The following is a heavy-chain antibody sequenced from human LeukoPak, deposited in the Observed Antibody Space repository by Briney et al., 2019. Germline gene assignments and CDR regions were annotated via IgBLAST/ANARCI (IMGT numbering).Heavy chain of an antibody. CDR1: GGSISSYY. CDR3: ARDFIYYDSSGSGAFDI. D-gene: IGHD3-22*01. Sequence: PSETLSLTCTVSGGSISSYYWSWIRQPPGKGLEWIGYIYYSGSTNYNPSLKSRVTISVDTSKNQFSLKLSSVTAADTAVYYCARDFIYYDSSGSGAFDIWGQGTMVTVSS. V-gene: IGHV4-59*01. J-gene: IGHJ3*02. CDR2: IYYSGST.